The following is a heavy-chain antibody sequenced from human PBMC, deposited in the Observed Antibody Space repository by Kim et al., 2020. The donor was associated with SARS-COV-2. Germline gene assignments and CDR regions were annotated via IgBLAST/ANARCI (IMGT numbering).Heavy chain of an antibody. D-gene: IGHD3-9*01. CDR2: ISSSSYI. CDR3: ARDNYEILTGYQTFDY. V-gene: IGHV3-21*01. J-gene: IGHJ4*02. CDR1: GFTFSSYS. Sequence: GGSLRLSCAASGFTFSSYSMNWVRQAPGKGLEWVSSISSSSYIYYADSVKGRFTISRDNAKNSLYLQMNSLRAEDTAVYYCARDNYEILTGYQTFDYWGQGTLVTVSS.